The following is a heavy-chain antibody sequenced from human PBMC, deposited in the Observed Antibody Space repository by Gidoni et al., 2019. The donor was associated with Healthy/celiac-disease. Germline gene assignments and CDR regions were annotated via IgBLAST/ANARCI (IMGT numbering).Heavy chain of an antibody. J-gene: IGHJ4*02. CDR2: IYYSGST. CDR1: GGSISRSSYY. Sequence: QLQLQESGPGLVKPSETLSLTCTVSGGSISRSSYYWGGIRQPPGTGLEWMGSIYYSGSTYYNPSLKSRVTISVDTSKNQFSLKLSSVTAADTAVYYCARVFGPPSRSGWHTDCYFDYWGQGTLVTVSS. V-gene: IGHV4-39*07. CDR3: ARVFGPPSRSGWHTDCYFDY. D-gene: IGHD6-19*01.